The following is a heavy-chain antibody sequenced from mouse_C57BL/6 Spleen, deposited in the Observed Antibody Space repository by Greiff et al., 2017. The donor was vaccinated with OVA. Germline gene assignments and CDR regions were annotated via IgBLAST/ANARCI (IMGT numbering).Heavy chain of an antibody. V-gene: IGHV1-63*01. CDR2: IYPGGGYT. Sequence: VQLQQSGAELVRPGTSVKMSCKASGYTFTNYWIGWAKQRPGHGLEWIGDIYPGGGYTNYNEKFKGKAPLTADKSSSTAYMQFSGLTSEDSAIYYCARRRDGYFDYGGQGTTLTVSS. CDR1: GYTFTNYW. D-gene: IGHD2-3*01. CDR3: ARRRDGYFDY. J-gene: IGHJ2*01.